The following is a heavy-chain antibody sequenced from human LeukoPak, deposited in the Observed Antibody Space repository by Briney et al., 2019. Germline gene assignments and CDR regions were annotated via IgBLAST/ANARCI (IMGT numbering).Heavy chain of an antibody. D-gene: IGHD6-19*01. CDR1: GHSMISANY. Sequence: PSETLSLTCTVPGHSMISANYWGWIRPPPGKGLEWLGSIYYRGTTYYKPSLKSRVTISVDTSKNQFSLKLSSVTAADTAVYYCARVWGGYSSGWYGDAFDIWGQGTMVTVSS. CDR3: ARVWGGYSSGWYGDAFDI. V-gene: IGHV4-38-2*02. J-gene: IGHJ3*02. CDR2: IYYRGTT.